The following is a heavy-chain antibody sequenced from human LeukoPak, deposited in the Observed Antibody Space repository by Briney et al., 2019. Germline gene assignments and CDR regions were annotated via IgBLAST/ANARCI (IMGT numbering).Heavy chain of an antibody. V-gene: IGHV3-15*01. CDR2: IKSKTDGGTT. D-gene: IGHD3-10*01. CDR1: GFTFSNAW. J-gene: IGHJ4*02. CDR3: TTELLWFGDYFDY. Sequence: GGSLRLSCAASGFTFSNAWMSWVRQAPGKGLEWVGRIKSKTDGGTTDYAAPVKGRFTISRDDSKNTLYLQMNSLKTEDTAVYYCTTELLWFGDYFDYWGQGTRVTVSS.